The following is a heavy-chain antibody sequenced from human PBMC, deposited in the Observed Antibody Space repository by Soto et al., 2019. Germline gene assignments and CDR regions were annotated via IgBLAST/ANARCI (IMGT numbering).Heavy chain of an antibody. J-gene: IGHJ4*02. V-gene: IGHV3-48*02. D-gene: IGHD3-3*01. Sequence: GGSLRLSCAASGFTFSSYSMNWVRQAPGKGLEWVSYISSSSSTIYYADSVKGRFTISRDNAKNSLYLQMNSLRDEDTAVYYCARDLGRITIFGVVLDSFDYWGQGTLVTVSS. CDR1: GFTFSSYS. CDR3: ARDLGRITIFGVVLDSFDY. CDR2: ISSSSSTI.